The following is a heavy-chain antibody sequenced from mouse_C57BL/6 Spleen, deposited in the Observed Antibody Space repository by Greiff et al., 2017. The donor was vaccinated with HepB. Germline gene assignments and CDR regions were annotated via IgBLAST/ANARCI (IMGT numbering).Heavy chain of an antibody. J-gene: IGHJ4*01. V-gene: IGHV14-2*01. CDR3: STGTVPYAMDD. CDR1: GFNIKDYY. CDR2: IDPEDGET. D-gene: IGHD4-1*02. Sequence: EVQLQQSGAELVKPGASVKLSCTASGFNIKDYYMHWVKQRTEQGLEWIGRIDPEDGETKYAPKFQGKATITADTSSNTAYPQLSSQTSEDTDVYYDSTGTVPYAMDDGGQRTSVTVSS.